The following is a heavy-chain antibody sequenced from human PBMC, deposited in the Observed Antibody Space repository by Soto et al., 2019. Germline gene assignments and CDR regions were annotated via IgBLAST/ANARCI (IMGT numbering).Heavy chain of an antibody. CDR1: GFTFSSYA. CDR2: ISYDGSNK. V-gene: IGHV3-30-3*01. J-gene: IGHJ4*02. D-gene: IGHD6-19*01. Sequence: QVQLVESGGGVVQPGRSLRLSCAASGFTFSSYAMHWVRQAPGKGLERVAVISYDGSNKYYADSVKGRFTISRDNSKNTLYLQMNSLRAEDTAVYYCARDRQWLVRFDYWGQGTLVTVSS. CDR3: ARDRQWLVRFDY.